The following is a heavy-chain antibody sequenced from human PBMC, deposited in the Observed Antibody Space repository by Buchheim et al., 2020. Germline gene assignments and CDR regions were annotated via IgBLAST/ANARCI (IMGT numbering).Heavy chain of an antibody. CDR3: ARHLDWAFDY. CDR1: GFTFSSYW. D-gene: IGHD1-1*01. V-gene: IGHV3-7*01. J-gene: IGHJ4*02. CDR2: INQDGSGK. Sequence: EVQLVESGGGLVQPGGSLRLSCAASGFTFSSYWMTWVRQSPVKGLEWVANINQDGSGKDYPDSVKGRFTISRDGAKNSLYLQMNSLRAEDTALYYCARHLDWAFDYWGLGTL.